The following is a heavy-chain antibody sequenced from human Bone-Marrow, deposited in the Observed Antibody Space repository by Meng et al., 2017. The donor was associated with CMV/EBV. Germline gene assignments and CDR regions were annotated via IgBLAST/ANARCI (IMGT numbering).Heavy chain of an antibody. D-gene: IGHD3-3*01. V-gene: IGHV1-2*02. CDR1: GYTFTGQF. Sequence: ASVKVSCKDSGYTFTGQFMHWVRQAPGQGLEWMGWINPKRGGTRYAQKFQGRVTLTRDTSITTGYMELSSLRLDDTAVYYCARDIVSYEFWSAYLGGFDFWGQGTVVTV. J-gene: IGHJ3*01. CDR3: ARDIVSYEFWSAYLGGFDF. CDR2: INPKRGGT.